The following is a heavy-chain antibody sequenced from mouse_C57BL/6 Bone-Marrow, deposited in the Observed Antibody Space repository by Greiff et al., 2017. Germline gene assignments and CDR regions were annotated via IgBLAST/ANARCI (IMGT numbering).Heavy chain of an antibody. V-gene: IGHV1-61*01. J-gene: IGHJ2*01. CDR2: IYPSDSET. CDR1: GYTFTSYW. D-gene: IGHD2-5*01. Sequence: QVQLQQPGAELVRPGSSVKLSCKASGYTFTSYWMDWVKQRPGQGLEWIGNIYPSDSETHYNQKFKDKATLTVDKSSSTAYMQLSSLTSEDSAVYYCAISYSKDYWGQGTTLTVSS. CDR3: AISYSKDY.